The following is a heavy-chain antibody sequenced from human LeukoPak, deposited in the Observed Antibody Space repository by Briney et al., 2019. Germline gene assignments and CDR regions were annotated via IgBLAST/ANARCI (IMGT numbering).Heavy chain of an antibody. D-gene: IGHD3-22*01. J-gene: IGHJ4*02. Sequence: NGSGPTLVNPTQTLTLTCTFSGFSLSTSGVGVGWIRQPPGKALEWLALIYWDDDKRYSPSLKSRLTVTKDTSKSQVVLTVTNMEPADTATYYCTHNRSGYLGFDYSGQGTLVTVSS. CDR3: THNRSGYLGFDY. V-gene: IGHV2-5*02. CDR1: GFSLSTSGVG. CDR2: IYWDDDK.